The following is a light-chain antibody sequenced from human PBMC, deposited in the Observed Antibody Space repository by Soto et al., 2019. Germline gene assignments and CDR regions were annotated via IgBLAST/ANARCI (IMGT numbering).Light chain of an antibody. CDR1: QSVRNN. Sequence: EIVMTQSPVTLSVSPGEGATLFCRASQSVRNNLAWYPQKPGLAPRLLIYAVSTRATGVPARFSGXGSETEFTINISSLEPEDFAVYYCQQRSNWPPLTFGGGTKVDIK. V-gene: IGKV3-11*01. CDR3: QQRSNWPPLT. J-gene: IGKJ4*01. CDR2: AVS.